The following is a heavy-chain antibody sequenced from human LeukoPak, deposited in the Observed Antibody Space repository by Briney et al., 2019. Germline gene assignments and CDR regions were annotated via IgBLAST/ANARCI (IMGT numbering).Heavy chain of an antibody. V-gene: IGHV3-23*01. D-gene: IGHD1-26*01. CDR2: ISGSGGST. J-gene: IGHJ4*02. CDR1: GFTFSSYA. Sequence: GGSLRLSCAASGFTFSSYAMSWVRQAPGKGLEWVSAISGSGGSTYYADSVKGRFTISRDNSKNTLYLQMTSLRAEDTAVYYCAKDRLNSGSYLIVDYWGQGTLVTVSS. CDR3: AKDRLNSGSYLIVDY.